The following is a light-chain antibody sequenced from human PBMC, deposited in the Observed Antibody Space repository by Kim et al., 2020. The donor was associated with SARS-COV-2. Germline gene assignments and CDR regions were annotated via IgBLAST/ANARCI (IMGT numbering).Light chain of an antibody. V-gene: IGLV3-19*01. CDR1: SLRSYY. CDR2: GKN. J-gene: IGLJ2*01. Sequence: SSELTQDPAVSVALGQTVRITCQGDSLRSYYATWYQQKPGQAPILVIYGKNNRPSGIPDRFSGSSSGNTASLTITGTQAGDEADYYCNSRERNANVVFGG. CDR3: NSRERNANVV.